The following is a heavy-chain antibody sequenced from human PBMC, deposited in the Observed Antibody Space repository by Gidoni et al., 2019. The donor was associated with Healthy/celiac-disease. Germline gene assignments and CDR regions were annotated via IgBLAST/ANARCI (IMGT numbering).Heavy chain of an antibody. V-gene: IGHV1-2*02. Sequence: QVQLVQSGAEVKKPGASVKVSCKASGYTFTGYYMHWVRQAPGQGLEWMGWINPNSGGTNYAQKFQGRVTMTRDTSISTAYMELSRLRSDDTAVYYCAREEGGEYSSSFFDYWGQGTLVTVSS. J-gene: IGHJ4*02. CDR1: GYTFTGYY. CDR2: INPNSGGT. CDR3: AREEGGEYSSSFFDY. D-gene: IGHD6-6*01.